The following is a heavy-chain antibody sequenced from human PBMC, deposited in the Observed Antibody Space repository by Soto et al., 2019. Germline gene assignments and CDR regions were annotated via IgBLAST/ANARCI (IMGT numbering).Heavy chain of an antibody. CDR1: GGSFSGYY. V-gene: IGHV4-34*01. CDR3: ARGNVVVVAATANYYYYMDV. CDR2: INHSGST. J-gene: IGHJ6*03. D-gene: IGHD2-15*01. Sequence: QVQLQPWGAGLLKPSEILSLTCAVYGGSFSGYYWSLIRQPPGRGLEWMGDINHSGSTNYNPSLKSRDTISVDTSKNQFSLKLSSVTAADTALYYCARGNVVVVAATANYYYYMDVCGKGTTVTVSS.